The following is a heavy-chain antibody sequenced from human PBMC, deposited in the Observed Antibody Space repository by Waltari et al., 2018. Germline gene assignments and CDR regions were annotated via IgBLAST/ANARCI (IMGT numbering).Heavy chain of an antibody. CDR2: IYHSGRS. V-gene: IGHV4-31*03. J-gene: IGHJ4*02. Sequence: QVQLQESGPGLVKPSQTLSLTCTVSGGSISSGGYYWSWIRQHPGKGLEWIGYIYHSGRSYYTPSRKSRVTISVDRSKNQCSLKLSSVTAAVTAVYYCASQYYDILTGYHTPFDYWGQGTLVTVSP. CDR3: ASQYYDILTGYHTPFDY. CDR1: GGSISSGGYY. D-gene: IGHD3-9*01.